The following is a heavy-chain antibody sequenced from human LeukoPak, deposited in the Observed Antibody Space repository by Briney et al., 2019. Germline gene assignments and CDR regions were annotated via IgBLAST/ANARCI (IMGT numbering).Heavy chain of an antibody. CDR2: ISGSSSTT. V-gene: IGHV3-23*01. J-gene: IGHJ3*02. Sequence: GGSLRLSCAASGFTFSSYAISWVRQAPGKGLEWVSAISGSSSTTFYADSVKGRFTISRDNSMDTLFLQMNSLRAEDTAVYYCANEATYGSDAFDIWGQGTMVTVSS. CDR3: ANEATYGSDAFDI. CDR1: GFTFSSYA. D-gene: IGHD3-10*01.